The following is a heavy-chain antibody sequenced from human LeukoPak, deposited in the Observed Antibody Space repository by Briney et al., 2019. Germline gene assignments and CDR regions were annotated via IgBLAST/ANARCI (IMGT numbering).Heavy chain of an antibody. CDR1: GFTFSSYG. V-gene: IGHV3-33*01. CDR2: IWYDGSNK. J-gene: IGHJ4*02. Sequence: GGSLRLSCAASGFTFSSYGMHWVRQAPGKGLEWVAVIWYDGSNKYYADSVKGRFTISRDSAKNTLYLQMNSLRAEDTAVYYCARSLDTAMVIDYWGQGTLVTVSS. D-gene: IGHD5-18*01. CDR3: ARSLDTAMVIDY.